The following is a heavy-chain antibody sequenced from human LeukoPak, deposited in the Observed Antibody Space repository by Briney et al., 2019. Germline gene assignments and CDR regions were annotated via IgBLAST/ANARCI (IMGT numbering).Heavy chain of an antibody. J-gene: IGHJ3*01. D-gene: IGHD4-11*01. V-gene: IGHV4-30-2*01. CDR3: ARARYSNGFDV. CDR2: IYHDGNT. Sequence: SQTLFLTCAVSGGSSATGGYSSSWIRQPPGKGLEWIGYIYHDGNTYYNPSLKSRATISVDRSKNQFSLKLSSVTAADTAVYYCARARYSNGFDVWGQGTMVTVSS. CDR1: GGSSATGGYS.